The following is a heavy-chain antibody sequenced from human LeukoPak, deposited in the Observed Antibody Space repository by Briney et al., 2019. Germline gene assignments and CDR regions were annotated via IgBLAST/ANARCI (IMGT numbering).Heavy chain of an antibody. CDR2: ISWNSGSI. Sequence: SGRSLRLSCAASGFTFYDYAMHWVRHAPGKGLERVSGISWNSGSIGYADSVKGRFTISRDNAKNSLYLQMNSLRAEDTALYYCAKDRYYYDSSGYNDYWGQGTLVTVSS. D-gene: IGHD3-22*01. CDR1: GFTFYDYA. V-gene: IGHV3-9*01. CDR3: AKDRYYYDSSGYNDY. J-gene: IGHJ4*02.